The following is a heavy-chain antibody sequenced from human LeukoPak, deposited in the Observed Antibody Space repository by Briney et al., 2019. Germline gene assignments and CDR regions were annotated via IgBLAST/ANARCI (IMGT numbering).Heavy chain of an antibody. J-gene: IGHJ4*02. Sequence: PGGSLRLSCAASGFTFSTYAVSWIRQAPGKGLEWVSAISGSGGSTYYADSVKGRFTISRDNSKNTLYLQMNSLRAEDTAVYYCAKNPTSKPTTTDYWGQGTLVTVSS. CDR1: GFTFSTYA. V-gene: IGHV3-23*01. CDR3: AKNPTSKPTTTDY. D-gene: IGHD1-1*01. CDR2: ISGSGGST.